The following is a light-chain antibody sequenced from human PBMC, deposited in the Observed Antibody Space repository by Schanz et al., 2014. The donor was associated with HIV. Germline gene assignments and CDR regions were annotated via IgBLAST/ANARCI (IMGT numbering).Light chain of an antibody. CDR2: QAS. V-gene: IGKV1-5*03. CDR1: HSISSW. J-gene: IGKJ3*01. Sequence: DIQMTQSPSTLSASVGDRVTLTCRASHSISSWLAWYQQKPGKPPKLLIYQASSLETGVPSRFSGSGFGTEFTFSISSLQPDDFATYYCQQYSDYVFTFGPGTKVEI. CDR3: QQYSDYVFT.